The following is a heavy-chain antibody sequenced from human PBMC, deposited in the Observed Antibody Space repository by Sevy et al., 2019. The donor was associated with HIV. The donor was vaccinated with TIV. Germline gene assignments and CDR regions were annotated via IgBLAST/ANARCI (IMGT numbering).Heavy chain of an antibody. J-gene: IGHJ6*02. CDR1: EFTVSSNY. D-gene: IGHD2-15*01. CDR2: IHSGGST. V-gene: IGHV3-53*01. CDR3: AREDIVLGEGNYYGMDV. Sequence: GGSLRLSCAASEFTVSSNYMSWVHQAPGKGLEWVSVIHSGGSTYYADSVKGRFTISRDNSQNTVYLQMNSLRAEDTAVYYCAREDIVLGEGNYYGMDVWGQGTTVTVSS.